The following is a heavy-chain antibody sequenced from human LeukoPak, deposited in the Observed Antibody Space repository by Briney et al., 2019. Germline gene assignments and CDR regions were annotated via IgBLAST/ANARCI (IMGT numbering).Heavy chain of an antibody. CDR1: GFTFSTYW. CDR3: GSRGGDTSSWGSFDY. Sequence: PGGSLRLSCAAPGFTFSTYWMSWVRQTPEKGLEWVANIKVDGSEKYYVDSVKGRFTISRDNAKNSLYLQMNSLRAEDTAVYYCGSRGGDTSSWGSFDYGGQGPLVTVS. V-gene: IGHV3-7*01. CDR2: IKVDGSEK. D-gene: IGHD6-13*01. J-gene: IGHJ4*02.